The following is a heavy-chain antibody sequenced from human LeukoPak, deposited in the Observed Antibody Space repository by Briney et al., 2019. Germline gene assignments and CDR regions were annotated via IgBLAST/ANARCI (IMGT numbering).Heavy chain of an antibody. J-gene: IGHJ4*02. D-gene: IGHD5-24*01. V-gene: IGHV1-8*03. CDR2: MNPNSGNT. CDR3: ARVGPHRKMATTRYHFDY. Sequence: ASVKVSCKASGYTFTSYDINWVRQATGQGLEWMGWMNPNSGNTGYAQKFQGRVTITRNTSISTAYMELRSLRSDDTAVYYCARVGPHRKMATTRYHFDYWGQGTLVTVSS. CDR1: GYTFTSYD.